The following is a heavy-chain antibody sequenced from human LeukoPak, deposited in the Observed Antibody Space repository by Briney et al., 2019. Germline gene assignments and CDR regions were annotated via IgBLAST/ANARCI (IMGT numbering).Heavy chain of an antibody. CDR1: GFTFSSYW. D-gene: IGHD3-3*01. CDR3: ARGGSGNYYTP. CDR2: IIGDGSST. J-gene: IGHJ5*02. Sequence: GGSLRLSCAASGFTFSSYWMFWVRQAPGKGLLWVSRIIGDGSSTSYAESVKGRFTISRDNAKNTLYLQMNSLRAEDTAVYYCARGGSGNYYTPWGQGTLVTVSS. V-gene: IGHV3-74*01.